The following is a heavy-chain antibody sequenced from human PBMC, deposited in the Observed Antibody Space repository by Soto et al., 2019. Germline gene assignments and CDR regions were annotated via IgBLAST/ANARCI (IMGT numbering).Heavy chain of an antibody. D-gene: IGHD1-1*01. J-gene: IGHJ4*02. V-gene: IGHV1-8*01. CDR3: ARRAETNGWNGFGADKYYFDF. CDR1: GYTFTSYD. CDR2: MNPNTGNS. Sequence: GASVKVSCKASGYTFTSYDIYWVRQATGQGLEWMGWMNPNTGNSGYAQKFQGRVTMTSDTSISTAHMEPSSLRSGDTAVYYCARRAETNGWNGFGADKYYFDFWGQGTLVTVSS.